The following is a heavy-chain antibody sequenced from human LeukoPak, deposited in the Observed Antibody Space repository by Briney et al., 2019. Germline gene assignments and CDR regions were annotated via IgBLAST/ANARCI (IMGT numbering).Heavy chain of an antibody. CDR3: ARAYHFDC. CDR2: ISSDGTST. J-gene: IGHJ4*02. CDR1: GFTFSNNW. Sequence: QPGGSLRLSCAASGFTFSNNWMHCVRQAPGKGLVWVSRISSDGTSTSYADSVKGRFTISRDNAKNTLYLQMNSLRAEDTAVYYCARAYHFDCWGQGTLVTVSS. V-gene: IGHV3-74*01. D-gene: IGHD2-2*02.